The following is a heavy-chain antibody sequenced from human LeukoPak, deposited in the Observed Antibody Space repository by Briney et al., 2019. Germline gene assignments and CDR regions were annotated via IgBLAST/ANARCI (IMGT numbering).Heavy chain of an antibody. CDR2: ISSSDSTI. CDR1: GFTFSSYE. V-gene: IGHV3-48*03. Sequence: AGSLRLSCAASGFTFSSYEMNWVRQAPGKGLEWVSYISSSDSTIYYADSVKGRFTISRDNAKNSLYLQMNSLRAEDTAVYYCARGADDYYYYYGMDVWGQGTTVTVSS. CDR3: ARGADDYYYYYGMDV. J-gene: IGHJ6*02.